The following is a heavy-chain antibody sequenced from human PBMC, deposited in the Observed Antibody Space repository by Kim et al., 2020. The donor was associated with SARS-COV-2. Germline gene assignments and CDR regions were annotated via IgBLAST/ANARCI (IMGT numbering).Heavy chain of an antibody. CDR1: GGSFSGYY. D-gene: IGHD3-9*01. CDR2: INHSGST. Sequence: SETLSLTCAVYGGSFSGYYWSWIRQPPGKGLEWIGEINHSGSTNYNPSLKSRVTISVDTSKNQFSLKLSSVTAADTAVYYCARGRYDILTGYYGIDYWGQGTLVTVSS. CDR3: ARGRYDILTGYYGIDY. V-gene: IGHV4-34*01. J-gene: IGHJ4*02.